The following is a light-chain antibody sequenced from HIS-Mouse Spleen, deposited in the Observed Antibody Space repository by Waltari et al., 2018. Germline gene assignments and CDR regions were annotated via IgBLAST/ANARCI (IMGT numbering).Light chain of an antibody. J-gene: IGLJ3*02. CDR3: CSYAGSSTWV. CDR1: SSDVGIYNL. CDR2: EGS. V-gene: IGLV2-23*01. Sequence: QSALTQPASVSVSPGQSITISCTGTSSDVGIYNLVPWYQQHPGKAPKLMIYEGSKRPSGVSNRFSGSKSGNTASLTISGLQAEDEADYYCCSYAGSSTWVFGGGTKLTVL.